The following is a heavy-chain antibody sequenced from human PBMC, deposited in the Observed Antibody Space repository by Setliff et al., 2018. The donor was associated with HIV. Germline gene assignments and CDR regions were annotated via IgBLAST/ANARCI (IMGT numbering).Heavy chain of an antibody. J-gene: IGHJ3*02. CDR2: IYYSGAT. Sequence: PSETLSLTCTVSGGSININNYYWGWIRQPPGKGLEWIGSIYYSGATYYKPSLKSRLTIAIDTSKNQFSLKLSSVTAADTAVYYCARRQQLWLLYAFDIWGQGTMVTVSS. CDR1: GGSININNYY. V-gene: IGHV4-39*01. D-gene: IGHD5-18*01. CDR3: ARRQQLWLLYAFDI.